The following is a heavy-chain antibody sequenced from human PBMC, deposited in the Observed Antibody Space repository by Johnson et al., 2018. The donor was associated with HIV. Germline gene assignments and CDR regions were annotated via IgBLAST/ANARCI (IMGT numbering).Heavy chain of an antibody. D-gene: IGHD3-10*01. CDR3: AREWGVIGSAFDI. Sequence: EQLVESGGGLVQPGRSLRLSCTASGFTFGDYVMNWFRRAPGKGLEWVGFIRSKAYGGTTDYAASVKGGFNISRDDSKSVAYLQMSSLRSEDTAVYCCAREWGVIGSAFDIWGQGTMVSVSS. CDR1: GFTFGDYV. J-gene: IGHJ3*02. CDR2: IRSKAYGGTT. V-gene: IGHV3-49*03.